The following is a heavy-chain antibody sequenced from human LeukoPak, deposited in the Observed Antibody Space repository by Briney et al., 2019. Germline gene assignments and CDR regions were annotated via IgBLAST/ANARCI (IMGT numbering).Heavy chain of an antibody. CDR1: GFTVSSNH. J-gene: IGHJ3*02. V-gene: IGHV3-66*01. CDR3: AGDTVTIFAI. Sequence: SGGSLRLSCAASGFTVSSNHMSWVRQAPGQGLEWVSVIYIGGTIYYADSVKGRFTISRDNSQNTVYLEMHSLRAEDTAVYYCAGDTVTIFAIWGQGTMVTVSS. D-gene: IGHD4-17*01. CDR2: IYIGGTI.